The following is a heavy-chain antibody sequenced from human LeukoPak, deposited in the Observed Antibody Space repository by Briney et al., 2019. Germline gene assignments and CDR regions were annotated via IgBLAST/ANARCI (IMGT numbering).Heavy chain of an antibody. V-gene: IGHV4-39*01. Sequence: SETLSLTCTVSGGSISSSSYYWGWIRQPPGKGLEWIVSMLYSGNTYYDWSLKSRVTISVDTSKNQFSLKLSSVTAADTAVYYCARGQALTMIVVVITRSTYFDYWGQGTLVTVSS. CDR2: MLYSGNT. D-gene: IGHD3-22*01. CDR3: ARGQALTMIVVVITRSTYFDY. CDR1: GGSISSSSYY. J-gene: IGHJ4*02.